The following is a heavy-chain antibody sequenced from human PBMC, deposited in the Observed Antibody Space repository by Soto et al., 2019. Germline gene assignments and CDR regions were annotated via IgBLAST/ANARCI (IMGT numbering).Heavy chain of an antibody. J-gene: IGHJ4*02. D-gene: IGHD5-12*01. Sequence: PGGSLRLSCAASGFTFGSYSMNWVRQAPGKGLEWVSSISSSSSYIYYADSVKGRFTISRDNAKNSLYLQMNSLRAEDTAVYYCARVVVATGFDYWGQGTLVTFS. CDR1: GFTFGSYS. CDR3: ARVVVATGFDY. V-gene: IGHV3-21*01. CDR2: ISSSSSYI.